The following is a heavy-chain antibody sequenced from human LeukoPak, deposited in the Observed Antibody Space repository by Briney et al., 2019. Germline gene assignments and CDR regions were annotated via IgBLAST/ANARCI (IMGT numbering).Heavy chain of an antibody. CDR1: GYTCTNYY. V-gene: IGHV1-46*01. Sequence: ASVKVSCKASGYTCTNYYIYWVRQAPGQGLEWMGIINPSGGSTDYAQKFQGRVTMTRDTSTTTVYMELSSLRSEDTAVYYCARATWYGGNPSGAFDIWGQGTMVTVSS. J-gene: IGHJ3*02. CDR2: INPSGGST. D-gene: IGHD4/OR15-4a*01. CDR3: ARATWYGGNPSGAFDI.